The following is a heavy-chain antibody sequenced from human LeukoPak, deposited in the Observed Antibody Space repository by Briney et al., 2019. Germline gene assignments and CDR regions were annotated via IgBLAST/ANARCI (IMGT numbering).Heavy chain of an antibody. V-gene: IGHV3-53*01. CDR2: IYTGGTT. CDR1: GFTVSGTH. D-gene: IGHD6-13*01. CDR3: ARDHATAGGGLDS. J-gene: IGHJ4*02. Sequence: GGSLRLSCAASGFTVSGTHMSWVRQAPGKGLEWISAIYTGGTTYYSDSVEGRFTISRDKSKNTLYLHMDSLRVEDTAVYYCARDHATAGGGLDSWGQGTPVTVSS.